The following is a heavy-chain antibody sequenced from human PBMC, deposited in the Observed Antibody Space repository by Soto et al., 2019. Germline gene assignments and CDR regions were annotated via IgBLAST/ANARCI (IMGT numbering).Heavy chain of an antibody. D-gene: IGHD2-2*01. J-gene: IGHJ3*02. CDR3: ARHCSSTSCLDAFDI. CDR1: GGSFSGYY. CDR2: INHSGST. Sequence: QVQLQQWGAGLLKPSETLSLTCAVYGGSFSGYYWSWIRQPPGKGLEWIGEINHSGSTNYNPSLKRRVTISVDTSKNQFSLKLSSVTAADTAVYYCARHCSSTSCLDAFDIWGQGTMVTVSS. V-gene: IGHV4-34*01.